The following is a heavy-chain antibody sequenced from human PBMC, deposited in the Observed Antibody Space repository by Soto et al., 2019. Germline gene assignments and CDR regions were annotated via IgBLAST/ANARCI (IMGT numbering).Heavy chain of an antibody. CDR1: GYTFTSYG. J-gene: IGHJ5*02. CDR2: ISAYNGNT. Sequence: ASVKVSCKASGYTFTSYGISWVRQAPGQGLEWMGWISAYNGNTNYAQKPQGRVPMTTDTSTSTAYMELRSLRSDDTAVYYCARDYLQQLVLSGGFDPWGQGTLVTVSS. CDR3: ARDYLQQLVLSGGFDP. D-gene: IGHD6-13*01. V-gene: IGHV1-18*01.